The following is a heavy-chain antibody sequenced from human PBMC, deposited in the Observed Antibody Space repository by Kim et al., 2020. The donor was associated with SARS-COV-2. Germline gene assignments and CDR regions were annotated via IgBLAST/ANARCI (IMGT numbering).Heavy chain of an antibody. Sequence: GGSLRLSCAASGFTFSNAWMSWVRQAPGKGLEWVGRIKSKSDGGTTDYAAPVKGRFSISRDDSKKTLYLQMNSLKIEDTAMYYCTTDDEGELPDYWGQGTLVTVSS. V-gene: IGHV3-15*01. J-gene: IGHJ4*02. CDR1: GFTFSNAW. CDR2: IKSKSDGGTT. CDR3: TTDDEGELPDY. D-gene: IGHD1-26*01.